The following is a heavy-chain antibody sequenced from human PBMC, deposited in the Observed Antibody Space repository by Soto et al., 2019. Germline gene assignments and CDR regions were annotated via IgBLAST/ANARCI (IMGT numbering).Heavy chain of an antibody. J-gene: IGHJ2*01. CDR3: ARGLHRISLELRVRPWYFDL. D-gene: IGHD1-7*01. V-gene: IGHV4-34*01. CDR1: VGSFSCYY. Sequence: PSETLSLTCAVYVGSFSCYYWSWIRQPPGKGLEWIGEINHSGSTNYNPSLKSRVTISVDTSKNQFSLKLSSVTAADTAVYYCARGLHRISLELRVRPWYFDLWGRGTLVTVS. CDR2: INHSGST.